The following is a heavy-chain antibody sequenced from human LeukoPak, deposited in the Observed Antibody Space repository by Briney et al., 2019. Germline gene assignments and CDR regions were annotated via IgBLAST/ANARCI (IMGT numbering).Heavy chain of an antibody. J-gene: IGHJ4*02. CDR1: GYTFTSYG. CDR3: AREGYDSSGYYHPLDY. D-gene: IGHD3-22*01. Sequence: ASVKVSCKASGYTFTSYGISWVRQAPGQGLEWMEWISAYNGNTNYAQKLQGRVTMTTDTSTSTAYMELRSLRSDDTAVYYCAREGYDSSGYYHPLDYWGQGTLVTVSS. V-gene: IGHV1-18*01. CDR2: ISAYNGNT.